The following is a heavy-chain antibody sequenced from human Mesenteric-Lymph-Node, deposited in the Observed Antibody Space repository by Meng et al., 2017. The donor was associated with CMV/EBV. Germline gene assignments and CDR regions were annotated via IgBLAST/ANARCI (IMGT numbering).Heavy chain of an antibody. D-gene: IGHD2-2*01. CDR2: INHSGST. V-gene: IGHV4-34*01. CDR1: GGSFSGYY. J-gene: IGHJ6*02. Sequence: ETLSLTCAVYGGSFSGYYWSWIRQPPGKGLEWIGEINHSGSTNYNPSLKSRVTISVDTSKNQFSLKLSSVTAADTAVYYCARGVGIVVVPAAHYYYGMDVWGQGTTVTVSS. CDR3: ARGVGIVVVPAAHYYYGMDV.